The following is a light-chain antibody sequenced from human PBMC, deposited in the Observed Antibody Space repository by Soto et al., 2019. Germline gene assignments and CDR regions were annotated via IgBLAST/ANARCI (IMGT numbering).Light chain of an antibody. V-gene: IGKV3-11*01. J-gene: IGKJ4*01. Sequence: EIVLTQSPATLSLSPGERATLSCRASQSVSGYLAWYQQKPGQAPRLLMYDASNRATGIPARFSGSGSGTEFTLNISSLEPEDCAVYYCQQRSNSPSTFGGGTKVEIK. CDR3: QQRSNSPST. CDR2: DAS. CDR1: QSVSGY.